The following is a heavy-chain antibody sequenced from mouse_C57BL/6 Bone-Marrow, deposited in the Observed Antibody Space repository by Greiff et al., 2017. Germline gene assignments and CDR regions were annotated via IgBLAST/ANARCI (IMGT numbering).Heavy chain of an antibody. D-gene: IGHD1-1*01. Sequence: DVKLQESGPGLVKPSQSLSLTCSVTGYSITSGYYWNWIRQFPGNKLEWMGYISYDGSNNYNPSLKNRISITRDTSKNQFFLKLNSVTTEDTATYYCARDGSRRWYFDVWGTGTTVTVSS. CDR2: ISYDGSN. CDR3: ARDGSRRWYFDV. CDR1: GYSITSGYY. J-gene: IGHJ1*03. V-gene: IGHV3-6*01.